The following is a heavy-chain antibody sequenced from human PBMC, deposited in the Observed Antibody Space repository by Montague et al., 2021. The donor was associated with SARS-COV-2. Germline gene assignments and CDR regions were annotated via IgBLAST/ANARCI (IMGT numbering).Heavy chain of an antibody. CDR2: IYYSGST. Sequence: TLSLTCTVSGGSISSGRYYWSWIRQHPGKGLEWIGYIYYSGSTYYNPSLKSRVTTSVDTPKNQFSLKLSSVTAADTAVYYCARGGYYDSSGYSLLYYYYGMDFWGQGTTVTVSS. J-gene: IGHJ6*02. CDR3: ARGGYYDSSGYSLLYYYYGMDF. D-gene: IGHD3-22*01. V-gene: IGHV4-31*03. CDR1: GGSISSGRYY.